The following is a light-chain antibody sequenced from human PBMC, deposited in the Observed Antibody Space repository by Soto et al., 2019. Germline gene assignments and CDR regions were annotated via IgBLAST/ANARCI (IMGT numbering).Light chain of an antibody. V-gene: IGLV1-40*01. J-gene: IGLJ3*02. CDR1: SSNIGAGYD. Sequence: QSVLTQPPSVSGAPGQRVTISCTGSSSNIGAGYDVHWYKQLPGTAPKLLIYGNSNRPSGLPDRFSGSKSGTSASLAITGLQAEDEAEYYCQSYDSSLSALFGGGTKLTVL. CDR2: GNS. CDR3: QSYDSSLSAL.